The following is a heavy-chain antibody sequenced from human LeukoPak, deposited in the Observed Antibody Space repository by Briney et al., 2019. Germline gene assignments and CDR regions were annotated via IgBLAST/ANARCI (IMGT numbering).Heavy chain of an antibody. V-gene: IGHV3-30*01. CDR2: ISYDGSNK. CDR3: ARDSSSWYFYYYMDV. Sequence: GGSLRLSCAASAFTSSSYAMHWVRQAPGGGREWVAAISYDGSNKYYADSVKGRFTISRDNSKNTLYLQMNSLRAEDTAVYYCARDSSSWYFYYYMDVWGKGTTVTVSS. D-gene: IGHD6-13*01. J-gene: IGHJ6*03. CDR1: AFTSSSYA.